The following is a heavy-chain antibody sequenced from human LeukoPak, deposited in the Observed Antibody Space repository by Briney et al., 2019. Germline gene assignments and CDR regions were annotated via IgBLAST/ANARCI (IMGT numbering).Heavy chain of an antibody. CDR2: INPNSGGT. CDR3: ARDHGFYDSSGYMVY. D-gene: IGHD3-22*01. V-gene: IGHV1-2*02. Sequence: ASVKVSCKASGYTFTGYYMHWVRQAPGQGLEWMGWINPNSGGTNYAQKFQGRVTMTRDTSISTAYLELSRLRSDDTAVYYCARDHGFYDSSGYMVYWGQGTLVTVSS. J-gene: IGHJ4*02. CDR1: GYTFTGYY.